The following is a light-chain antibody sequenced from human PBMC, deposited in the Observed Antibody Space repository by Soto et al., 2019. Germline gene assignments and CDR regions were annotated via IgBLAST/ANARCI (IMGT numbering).Light chain of an antibody. J-gene: IGLJ1*01. CDR1: SSDIGGYNY. V-gene: IGLV2-14*01. Sequence: QSALTQPASVSGSPGQSITISCTGTSSDIGGYNYVSWYQQHPGKAPKLMIFDVNNRPSGVSNRFSGSKSGNTASLTISGLQAEDEADYYCSSYTSSSTYVFGAGTQVTVL. CDR3: SSYTSSSTYV. CDR2: DVN.